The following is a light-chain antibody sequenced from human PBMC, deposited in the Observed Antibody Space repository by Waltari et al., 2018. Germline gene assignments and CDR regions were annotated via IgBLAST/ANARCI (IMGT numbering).Light chain of an antibody. J-gene: IGLJ1*01. CDR1: SSNVGGYNY. CDR3: CSYAGSYTLYV. Sequence: QSALTQPRSVSGSPGQSVTLSSTGTSSNVGGYNYVSWYQQHPGKAPKLMIYDVSKRPSGVPDRFSGSKSGNTASLTISGLQAEDEADYYCCSYAGSYTLYVFGTGTKVTVL. CDR2: DVS. V-gene: IGLV2-11*01.